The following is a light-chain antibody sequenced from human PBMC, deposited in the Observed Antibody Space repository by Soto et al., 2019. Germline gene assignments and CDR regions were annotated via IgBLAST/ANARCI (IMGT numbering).Light chain of an antibody. CDR2: GAS. Sequence: EIVMTQSPATLSVSPGERATLSCRASQRVSSNLAWYQQKPGQAPRLLIYGASTRATGIPARFSGSGSGTEFTLTISRLQSEDFAVYYCQQYNNWPFTFGPGTKVDSK. V-gene: IGKV3-15*01. CDR1: QRVSSN. CDR3: QQYNNWPFT. J-gene: IGKJ3*01.